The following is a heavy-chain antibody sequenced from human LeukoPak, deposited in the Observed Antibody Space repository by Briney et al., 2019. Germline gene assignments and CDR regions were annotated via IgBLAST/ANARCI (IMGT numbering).Heavy chain of an antibody. D-gene: IGHD3-22*01. Sequence: PETLSLTCTVSGGSISSYYWSWIRQPPGKGLEWIGYIYYSGSTNYNPSLKSRVTISVDTSKNQFSLKLSSVTAADTAVYYCARDLDGYSPYYFDYWGQGTLVTVSS. CDR1: GGSISSYY. CDR3: ARDLDGYSPYYFDY. V-gene: IGHV4-59*01. J-gene: IGHJ4*02. CDR2: IYYSGST.